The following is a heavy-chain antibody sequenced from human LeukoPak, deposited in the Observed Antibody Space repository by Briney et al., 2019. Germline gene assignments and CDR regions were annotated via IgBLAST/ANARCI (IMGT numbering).Heavy chain of an antibody. Sequence: ASVKVSCKTSGYTFTAYYMHWVRQAPGQGLEWMGWINPNSGGTNYAQKFQGRVTMTRDTSISTAYMELSRLRSDDTAVYYCARVWYYYDSSGHSDYWGQGTLVTVSS. CDR2: INPNSGGT. V-gene: IGHV1-2*02. D-gene: IGHD3-22*01. CDR1: GYTFTAYY. CDR3: ARVWYYYDSSGHSDY. J-gene: IGHJ4*02.